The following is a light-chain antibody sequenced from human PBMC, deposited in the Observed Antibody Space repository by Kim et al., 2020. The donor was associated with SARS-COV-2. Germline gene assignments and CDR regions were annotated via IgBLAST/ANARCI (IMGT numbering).Light chain of an antibody. Sequence: SYELTQPPSVSVSPGQTANITCSGDKLGEKYACWYQQKPGQSPVLVIYQDSKRPSGIPERFSGSNSGNTATLTISGTQAMDEADYYCQAWDSSTVVFGGG. CDR1: KLGEKY. V-gene: IGLV3-1*01. CDR2: QDS. J-gene: IGLJ2*01. CDR3: QAWDSSTVV.